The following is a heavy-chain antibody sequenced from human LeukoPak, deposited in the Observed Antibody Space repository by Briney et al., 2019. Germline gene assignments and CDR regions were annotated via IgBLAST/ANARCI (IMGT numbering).Heavy chain of an antibody. J-gene: IGHJ3*02. CDR3: ARGASVVAGSDNAFDI. D-gene: IGHD6-19*01. V-gene: IGHV3-48*04. CDR2: IGSSDTTI. CDR1: GFTFSTYS. Sequence: SGGSLRLSCAASGFTFSTYSMNWVRQAPGKGLEGVSYIGSSDTTIYYADSVKGRFTISRDNAKKSVHLQMNSLRAEDTAVYYCARGASVVAGSDNAFDIWGQGTMVTVSS.